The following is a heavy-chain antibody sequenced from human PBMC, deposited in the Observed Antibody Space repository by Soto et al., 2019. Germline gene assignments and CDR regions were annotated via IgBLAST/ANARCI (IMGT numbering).Heavy chain of an antibody. D-gene: IGHD5-18*01. CDR2: IIPIFGTA. V-gene: IGHV1-69*13. Sequence: SVKVSCKASGGTFSSYAISWVRQAPGQGLEWMGGIIPIFGTANYAQKFQGRVTITADESTSTAYMELSSLRSEDTAVYYCARDLGYSYGSGYWGQGTLVTVSS. J-gene: IGHJ4*02. CDR1: GGTFSSYA. CDR3: ARDLGYSYGSGY.